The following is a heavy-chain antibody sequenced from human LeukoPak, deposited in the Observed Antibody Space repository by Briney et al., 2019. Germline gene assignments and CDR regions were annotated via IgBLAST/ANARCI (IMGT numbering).Heavy chain of an antibody. CDR3: TRLHWGSGGSGSFDY. CDR1: GFTFSSYW. CDR2: IYYSGST. V-gene: IGHV4-39*01. Sequence: GSLRLSCAASGFTFSSYWMSWVRQPPGKGLEWIGSIYYSGSTYFNPSLKSRVTISVDTSKNQFSLKLSSVTAADTAVYFCTRLHWGSGGSGSFDYWGQGTLVTVSS. J-gene: IGHJ4*02. D-gene: IGHD7-27*01.